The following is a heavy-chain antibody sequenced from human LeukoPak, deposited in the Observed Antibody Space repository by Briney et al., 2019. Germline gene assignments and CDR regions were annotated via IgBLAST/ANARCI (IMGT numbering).Heavy chain of an antibody. J-gene: IGHJ4*02. V-gene: IGHV3-74*01. CDR1: GFTFSSYW. CDR2: INSDGSST. D-gene: IGHD3-22*01. Sequence: PGGSLRLSCAASGFTFSSYWMHWVRQASGKGLVWVSRINSDGSSTSYADSVKGRFTISRDNAKNTLYLQMNSLRAEDTAVYYCARGSFSDSSTYYALWLWGQGTLVTVSS. CDR3: ARGSFSDSSTYYALWL.